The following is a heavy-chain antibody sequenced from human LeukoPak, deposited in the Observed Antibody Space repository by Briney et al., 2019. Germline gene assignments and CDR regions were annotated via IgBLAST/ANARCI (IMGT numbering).Heavy chain of an antibody. Sequence: ASVKVSCKSSGYSFTSHYIHWVRQAPGQGLEWMGRINPNGGTTTSAQKFQGRVTITRDTSTSTVYMELRSLRSEDTAAYYCARGGFGLGVGATRGLNWFDPWGQGTLVTVSS. V-gene: IGHV1-46*01. D-gene: IGHD1-26*01. J-gene: IGHJ5*02. CDR2: INPNGGTT. CDR3: ARGGFGLGVGATRGLNWFDP. CDR1: GYSFTSHY.